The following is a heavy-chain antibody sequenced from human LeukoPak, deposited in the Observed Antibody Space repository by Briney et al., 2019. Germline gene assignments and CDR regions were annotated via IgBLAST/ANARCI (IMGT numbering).Heavy chain of an antibody. D-gene: IGHD6-13*01. V-gene: IGHV3-20*04. CDR3: ARKEGGQLVNTRRWFDP. CDR2: INWNGGST. J-gene: IGHJ5*02. Sequence: PGGSLRLSCAASGFTFDDYGMSWVRQAPGKGLEWVSGINWNGGSTGYADSVKGRFTISRDNAKNSLYLQMNSLRAEDTALYYCARKEGGQLVNTRRWFDPWGQGTLVTVSS. CDR1: GFTFDDYG.